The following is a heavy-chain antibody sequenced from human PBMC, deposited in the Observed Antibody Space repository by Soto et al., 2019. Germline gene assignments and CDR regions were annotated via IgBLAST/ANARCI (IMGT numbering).Heavy chain of an antibody. J-gene: IGHJ6*02. Sequence: PGGSLRLSCAASGFTFSSYSMNWVRQAPGKGLEWVSSISSSSSYIYYADSVKGRFTISRDNAKNSLYLQMNSLRAEDTAVYYCARGRDSSSWTRFYYYGMDVWGQGTTVTVSS. D-gene: IGHD6-13*01. CDR1: GFTFSSYS. V-gene: IGHV3-21*01. CDR2: ISSSSSYI. CDR3: ARGRDSSSWTRFYYYGMDV.